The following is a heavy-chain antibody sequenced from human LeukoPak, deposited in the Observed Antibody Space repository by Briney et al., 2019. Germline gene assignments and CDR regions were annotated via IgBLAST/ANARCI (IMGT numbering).Heavy chain of an antibody. CDR1: EFTFSNYA. CDR2: ISSSGGST. D-gene: IGHD4-17*01. V-gene: IGHV3-23*01. Sequence: GGSLRLSCAASEFTFSNYAMSWVRQAPGKGLEWVSTISSSGGSTYYTDSVKGRFTISRDNSKNTLYLPMNSLRAEDTAIYYSARITAVTTDYWGQGTLVNVSS. CDR3: ARITAVTTDY. J-gene: IGHJ4*02.